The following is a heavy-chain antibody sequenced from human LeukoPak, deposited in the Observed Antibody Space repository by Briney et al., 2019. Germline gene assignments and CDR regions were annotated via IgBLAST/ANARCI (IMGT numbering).Heavy chain of an antibody. Sequence: SVKVSCKASGGTFSSYAISWVRQAPGQGLEWMGGIIPIFGTANYAQKFQGRVTMTRNTSISTAYMELSSLRSEDTAVYYCARAGGYCGRISCPYYFDYWGQGSLVAVSS. CDR2: IIPIFGTA. J-gene: IGHJ4*02. CDR1: GGTFSSYA. D-gene: IGHD2-15*01. V-gene: IGHV1-69*05. CDR3: ARAGGYCGRISCPYYFDY.